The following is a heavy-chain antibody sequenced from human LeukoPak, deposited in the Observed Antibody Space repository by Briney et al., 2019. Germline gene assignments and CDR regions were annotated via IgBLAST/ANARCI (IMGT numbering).Heavy chain of an antibody. Sequence: KPGGSLRLSCAASGFTFSSYSMNWVRQAPGKGLEWVSSISSSSSYIYYADSVKGRFTISRDNAKNSLYLQMNSLRAEDTAVYYCARERHYSSGFLGEGYWGQGTLVTVSS. V-gene: IGHV3-21*01. J-gene: IGHJ4*02. CDR1: GFTFSSYS. CDR3: ARERHYSSGFLGEGY. D-gene: IGHD6-19*01. CDR2: ISSSSSYI.